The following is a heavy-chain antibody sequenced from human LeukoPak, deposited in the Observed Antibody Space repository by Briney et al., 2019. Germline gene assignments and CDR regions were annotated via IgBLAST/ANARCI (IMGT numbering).Heavy chain of an antibody. CDR3: AKEHPYGAGSDGFDI. V-gene: IGHV3-23*01. CDR2: ISGSGGRT. CDR1: GFTFNTYA. D-gene: IGHD3-10*01. Sequence: GSLRLSCASSGFTFNTYAMSWVRPAPGKGLEWVSAISGSGGRTYYGDSVKGRFTISRDNSKNTLYLQMNSLRAEDTAIYYCAKEHPYGAGSDGFDIWGQGTMVTVSS. J-gene: IGHJ3*02.